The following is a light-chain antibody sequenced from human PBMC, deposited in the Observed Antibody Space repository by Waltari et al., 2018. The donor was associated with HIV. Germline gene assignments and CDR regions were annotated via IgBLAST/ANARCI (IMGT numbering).Light chain of an antibody. CDR1: SSDIGAYNY. CDR3: TSYTSISTLV. J-gene: IGLJ1*01. V-gene: IGLV2-14*01. Sequence: QSALTQPASVSGSPGQSITISCTGTSSDIGAYNYVSWYQHHPGKVPKLLIYEVTHRPSGVSHRFSGHKSGNTASLTISGLQAEDEADFYCTSYTSISTLVFGTGTKVTVL. CDR2: EVT.